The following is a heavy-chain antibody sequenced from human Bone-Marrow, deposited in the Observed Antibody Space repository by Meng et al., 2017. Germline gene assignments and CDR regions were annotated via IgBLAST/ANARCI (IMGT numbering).Heavy chain of an antibody. CDR1: GFTFSDYY. D-gene: IGHD2/OR15-2a*01. CDR3: AALNRFYGFRIDY. Sequence: QGRLVGSGGGLVRPGGFLGLSWAASGFTFSDYYMSWIRQAPGKGLGWVSYISSSGSTIYYADSVKGRFTISRDNAKNSLYLQMNSLRAEDTAVYYCAALNRFYGFRIDYWGQGTLVTVPQ. J-gene: IGHJ4*02. CDR2: ISSSGSTI. V-gene: IGHV3-11*04.